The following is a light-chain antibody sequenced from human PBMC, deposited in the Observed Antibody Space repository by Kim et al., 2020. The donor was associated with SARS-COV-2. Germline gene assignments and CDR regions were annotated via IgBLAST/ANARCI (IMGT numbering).Light chain of an antibody. Sequence: EIVMTQSPATLSVSLGERATLSCRASQNVGSYLSWFQQKPGQPPRLLIRDSSGRATGVAARFSGSGSGTEFTLTISDLQSDDFAVYYCQQYEDWPLTFGGGTKVDIK. CDR3: QQYEDWPLT. V-gene: IGKV3-15*01. CDR1: QNVGSY. CDR2: DSS. J-gene: IGKJ4*01.